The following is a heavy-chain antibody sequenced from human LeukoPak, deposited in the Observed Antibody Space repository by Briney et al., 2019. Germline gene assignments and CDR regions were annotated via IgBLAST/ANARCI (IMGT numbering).Heavy chain of an antibody. J-gene: IGHJ5*02. CDR1: GYTFTGYY. V-gene: IGHV1-2*02. CDR3: AKRGGYYASSGSNWFDP. Sequence: ASVKFSCKTSGYTFTGYYIHWVRQAPGQGLEWMGWMNPNGGGTKYAQSFKGRVNMTSDTSISTAYMELSRLRSEDTAVYYCAKRGGYYASSGSNWFDPWGQGTLVTVSS. D-gene: IGHD3-22*01. CDR2: MNPNGGGT.